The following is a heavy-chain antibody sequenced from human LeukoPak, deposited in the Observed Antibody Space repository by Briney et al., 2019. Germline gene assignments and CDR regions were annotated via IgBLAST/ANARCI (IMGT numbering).Heavy chain of an antibody. CDR3: ARHGYYYDSSGNWFDP. D-gene: IGHD3-22*01. J-gene: IGHJ5*02. V-gene: IGHV3-21*01. Sequence: PGGSLRLSCAASGLTFSNYAMNWVRQAPGKGLEWVSSISSSSSYIYYADSVKGRFTISRDNAKNSLYLQMNSLRAEDTAVYYCARHGYYYDSSGNWFDPWGQGTLVTVSS. CDR2: ISSSSSYI. CDR1: GLTFSNYA.